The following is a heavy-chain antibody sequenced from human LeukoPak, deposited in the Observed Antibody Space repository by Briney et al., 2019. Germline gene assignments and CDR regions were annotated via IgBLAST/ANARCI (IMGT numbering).Heavy chain of an antibody. CDR2: INPNSAAT. CDR3: AIGVGSSWFAY. V-gene: IGHV1-2*02. D-gene: IGHD2-15*01. J-gene: IGHJ5*01. Sequence: ASVKVTCKASVYTFTANYIHWVRQAPGQGLDWMGWINPNSAATSYAQIFEGRVTMTRDTSMTTHYMELSRLTSDDTAVHYCAIGVGSSWFAYWGQGTLVTVSS. CDR1: VYTFTANY.